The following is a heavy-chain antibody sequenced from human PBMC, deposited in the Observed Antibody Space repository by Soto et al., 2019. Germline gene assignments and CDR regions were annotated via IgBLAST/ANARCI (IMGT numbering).Heavy chain of an antibody. V-gene: IGHV1-58*01. J-gene: IGHJ6*02. CDR3: AAGPLLPCYYYGMDV. Sequence: SVKVSCKASGFTFTSSAVHWVRQARGQRLEWIGWIVVGSGNTNYAQKFQERVTITRDMSTSTAYMELSSLRSDDTAVYYCAAGPLLPCYYYGMDVWGQGTTVTVSS. CDR2: IVVGSGNT. CDR1: GFTFTSSA.